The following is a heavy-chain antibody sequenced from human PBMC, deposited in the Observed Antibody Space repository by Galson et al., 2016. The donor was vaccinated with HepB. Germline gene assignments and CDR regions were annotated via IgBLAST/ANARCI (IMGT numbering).Heavy chain of an antibody. CDR1: GFTFSNYW. Sequence: SLRLSCAASGFTFSNYWMSWVRQAPGKGLEWVANIKQDGSEKYYVDSVKGRFTISRDNAKKSLYLQMKSLRAEDTAVYYCARDLDTAIYYYYVMDGWGQGTTITVSS. D-gene: IGHD5-18*01. V-gene: IGHV3-7*04. CDR2: IKQDGSEK. J-gene: IGHJ6*02. CDR3: ARDLDTAIYYYYVMDG.